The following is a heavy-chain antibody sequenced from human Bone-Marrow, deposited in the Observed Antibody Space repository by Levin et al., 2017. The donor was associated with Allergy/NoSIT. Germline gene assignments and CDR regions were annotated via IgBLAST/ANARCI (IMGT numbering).Heavy chain of an antibody. CDR2: ISSSSSYV. D-gene: IGHD6-13*01. J-gene: IGHJ2*01. V-gene: IGHV3-21*01. CDR1: GFTFSTYN. CDR3: ARGSSWYDTWYFGL. Sequence: PGGSLRLSCAASGFTFSTYNMNWVRQAPGKGLEWVSSISSSSSYVYSADSVKGRFTISRDNAKNSLYLQMSSLRAEDTAVYYCARGSSWYDTWYFGLWGRGTLVTVAS.